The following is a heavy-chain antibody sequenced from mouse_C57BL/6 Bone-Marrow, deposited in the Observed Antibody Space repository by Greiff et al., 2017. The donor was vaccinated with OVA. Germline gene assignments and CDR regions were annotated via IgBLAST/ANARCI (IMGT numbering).Heavy chain of an antibody. D-gene: IGHD2-5*01. CDR3: ARFYYSNFYAMDY. J-gene: IGHJ4*01. CDR1: GYTFTDYY. Sequence: QVHVKQSGAELVKPGASVKISCKASGYTFTDYYINWVKQRPGQGLEWIGKIGPGSGSTYYNEKFKVKATLTADKSSSTAYMQLSSLTSEDSAVYFCARFYYSNFYAMDYWGQGTSVTVSS. CDR2: IGPGSGST. V-gene: IGHV1-77*01.